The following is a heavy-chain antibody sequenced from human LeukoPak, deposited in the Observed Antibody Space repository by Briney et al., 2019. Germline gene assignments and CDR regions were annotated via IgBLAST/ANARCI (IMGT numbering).Heavy chain of an antibody. J-gene: IGHJ4*02. Sequence: GGSLRLSCAASGFTVSDNYMTWVRQAPGKGLEWVSSIYSAGATHYAESVKGRFTISRDNSKNTLYLQMNSLRAEDTAVYYCAKDVRGYGSGSSDYWGQGTLVTVSS. D-gene: IGHD3-10*01. CDR3: AKDVRGYGSGSSDY. CDR2: IYSAGAT. V-gene: IGHV3-53*01. CDR1: GFTVSDNY.